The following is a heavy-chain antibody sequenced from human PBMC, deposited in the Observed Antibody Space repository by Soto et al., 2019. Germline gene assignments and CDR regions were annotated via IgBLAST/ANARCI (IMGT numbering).Heavy chain of an antibody. V-gene: IGHV3-23*01. J-gene: IGHJ5*02. CDR1: AFTFSSYA. D-gene: IGHD3-3*01. CDR3: AKRSFDNWLDP. CDR2: ISASGGST. Sequence: GGSLRLSCAASAFTFSSYAMSWVRQAPGKGLEWVSLISASGGSTYYADSVKGRFTISRDNSTNTLYLQMNSLRAEDTAVYYCAKRSFDNWLDPWGLGTLVTVSS.